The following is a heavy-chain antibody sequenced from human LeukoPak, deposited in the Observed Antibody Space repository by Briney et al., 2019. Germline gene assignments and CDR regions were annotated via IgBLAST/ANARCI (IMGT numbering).Heavy chain of an antibody. D-gene: IGHD7-27*01. CDR3: ARELQLGGSGHAGSLGDAFDI. CDR1: GGSVSSGSYY. CDR2: IYYSGST. V-gene: IGHV4-61*01. J-gene: IGHJ3*02. Sequence: NPSETLSLTCTVSGGSVSSGSYYWSWIRQPPGKGLEWIGYIYYSGSTNYNPSLKSRVTISVDTSKNQFSLKLSSVTAADTAVYYCARELQLGGSGHAGSLGDAFDIWGQGTMVTVSS.